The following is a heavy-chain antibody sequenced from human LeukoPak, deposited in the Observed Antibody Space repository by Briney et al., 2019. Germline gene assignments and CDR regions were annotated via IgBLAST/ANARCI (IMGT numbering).Heavy chain of an antibody. V-gene: IGHV4-30-4*01. CDR3: AGLYSMVREVTRSP. D-gene: IGHD3-10*01. CDR1: GGSISSGDYY. J-gene: IGHJ5*02. Sequence: PSETLSLTCTVSGGSISSGDYYWSWIRQPPGKGLEWIGYIYYSGSTYYNPSLKSRVTISVDTSKNQFSLKLSSVTAADTAVYYCAGLYSMVREVTRSPWGQGTLVIVSS. CDR2: IYYSGST.